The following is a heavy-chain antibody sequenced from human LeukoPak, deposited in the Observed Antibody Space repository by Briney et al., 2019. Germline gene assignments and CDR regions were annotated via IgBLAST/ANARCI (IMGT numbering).Heavy chain of an antibody. V-gene: IGHV4-59*01. D-gene: IGHD3-22*01. CDR2: IYYSGST. CDR3: AKVSPRGNYYESYGGRFDP. CDR1: GGSISSYY. J-gene: IGHJ5*02. Sequence: SETLSLTCTVSGGSISSYYWSWIRQPPGKGLEWIGYIYYSGSTNYNPSLKSRVTISVDTSKNQFSLRLSSVTAADTAVYYCAKVSPRGNYYESYGGRFDPWGQGILVSVSS.